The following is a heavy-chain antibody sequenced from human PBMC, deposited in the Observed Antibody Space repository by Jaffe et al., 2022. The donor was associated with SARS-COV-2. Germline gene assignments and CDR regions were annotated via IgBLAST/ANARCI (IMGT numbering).Heavy chain of an antibody. Sequence: EVQLVESGGGLVQPGGSVRLACAASGFTFSSHVLTWVRQAPGKGLEWVSAISGRGGNTYYADSVKGRFTISRDNSKNTLYLQVNTLRAEDTAVYYCAKGRGLTYCGGDCYMSFDCWGQGTLVTVSS. CDR2: ISGRGGNT. V-gene: IGHV3-23*04. CDR1: GFTFSSHV. J-gene: IGHJ4*02. CDR3: AKGRGLTYCGGDCYMSFDC. D-gene: IGHD2-21*02.